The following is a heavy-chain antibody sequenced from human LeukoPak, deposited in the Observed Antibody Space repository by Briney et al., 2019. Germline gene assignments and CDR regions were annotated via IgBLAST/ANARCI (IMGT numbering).Heavy chain of an antibody. D-gene: IGHD3-22*01. V-gene: IGHV3-7*01. J-gene: IGHJ1*01. CDR1: GFTFSSYW. CDR2: IKQDGSEK. CDR3: AKDPSFSDYYLGYFQH. Sequence: GGSLRLSCSASGFTFSSYWMSWVRQAPGRGLEWVAKIKQDGSEKYYVDSVKGRFTISRDNAKNSLYLQMNSLRAEDTAVYYCAKDPSFSDYYLGYFQHWGQGTLVTVSS.